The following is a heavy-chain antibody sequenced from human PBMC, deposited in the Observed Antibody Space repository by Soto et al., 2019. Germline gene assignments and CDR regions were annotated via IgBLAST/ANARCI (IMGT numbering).Heavy chain of an antibody. J-gene: IGHJ4*02. D-gene: IGHD3-22*01. CDR2: ISYDGSNK. Sequence: PGGSLRLSCAASGFTFSSYAMHWVRQAPGKGLEWVAVISYDGSNKYYADSVKGRFTISRDNSKNTLYLQMNSLRAEDTAVYYCAREYYDSSGFPNFDYWGQGTLVTVSS. CDR3: AREYYDSSGFPNFDY. V-gene: IGHV3-30-3*01. CDR1: GFTFSSYA.